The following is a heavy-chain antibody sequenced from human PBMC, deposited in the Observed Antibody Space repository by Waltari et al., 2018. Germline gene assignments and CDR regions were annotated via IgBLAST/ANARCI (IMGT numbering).Heavy chain of an antibody. CDR3: ARESRLGGMDV. D-gene: IGHD3-16*01. CDR1: GFTFSDHY. CDR2: TRNKANSYTT. J-gene: IGHJ6*02. V-gene: IGHV3-72*01. Sequence: EVQLVESGGGLVQTGGSLRLSCAASGFTFSDHYMIWVRQATGKGLEWVDRTRNKANSYTTEYVASVKGRFTISRDDSKNSLYLQMNSLKTEDTAVYYCARESRLGGMDVWGQGTTVTVSS.